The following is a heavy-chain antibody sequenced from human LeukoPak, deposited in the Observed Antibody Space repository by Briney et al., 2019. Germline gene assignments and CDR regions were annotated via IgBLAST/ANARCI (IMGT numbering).Heavy chain of an antibody. D-gene: IGHD3-22*01. CDR2: INHSGST. V-gene: IGHV4-34*01. CDR1: GGSFSGYY. Sequence: SETLSLTCAVYGGSFSGYYWSWIRQPPGKGLEWIGEINHSGSTNYNPSLKSRVTISVDTSKNQFSLKLSSVTAADTAVYYCARGYYYDSSGYYYRRDYYYYYYMDVWGKGTTVTVSS. J-gene: IGHJ6*03. CDR3: ARGYYYDSSGYYYRRDYYYYYYMDV.